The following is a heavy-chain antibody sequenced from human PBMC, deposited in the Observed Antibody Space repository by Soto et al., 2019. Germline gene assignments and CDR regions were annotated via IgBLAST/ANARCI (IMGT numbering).Heavy chain of an antibody. CDR1: GYTFTGYY. Sequence: GASVKVSCKASGYTFTGYYMHWVRQAPGQGLEWMGWINPNSGGTNYAQKFQGWVTMTRDTSISTAYMELSRLRSDDTAVYYCARDQRNYYYYYGMDVWGQGTTVTVSS. CDR3: ARDQRNYYYYYGMDV. V-gene: IGHV1-2*04. CDR2: INPNSGGT. J-gene: IGHJ6*02.